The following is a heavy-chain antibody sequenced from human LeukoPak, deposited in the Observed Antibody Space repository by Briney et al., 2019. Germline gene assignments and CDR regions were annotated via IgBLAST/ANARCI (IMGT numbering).Heavy chain of an antibody. CDR2: IIPIFGTA. J-gene: IGHJ5*02. Sequence: SVKVSCKASGGTFSSYAISRVRQAPGQGLEWMGGIIPIFGTANYAQKFQGRVTITADESTSTAYMELSSLRSEDTAVYYRASPRQDYDILTGYYGYWFDPWGPGTLVTVSS. CDR1: GGTFSSYA. D-gene: IGHD3-9*01. CDR3: ASPRQDYDILTGYYGYWFDP. V-gene: IGHV1-69*13.